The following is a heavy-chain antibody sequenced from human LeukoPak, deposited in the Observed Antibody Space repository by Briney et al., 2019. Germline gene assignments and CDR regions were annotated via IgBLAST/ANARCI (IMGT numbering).Heavy chain of an antibody. Sequence: GASVKVSCKASGYTFTSYYMHWVRQAPGQGLEWMGIINPSGGSTSYAQKFQGRVTMTRDTSTSTVYMELSNLSSEDTAVYYCARDPDWLSGYYYYGMDVWGQGTTVTVSS. CDR1: GYTFTSYY. CDR2: INPSGGST. J-gene: IGHJ6*02. V-gene: IGHV1-46*01. CDR3: ARDPDWLSGYYYYGMDV. D-gene: IGHD3-9*01.